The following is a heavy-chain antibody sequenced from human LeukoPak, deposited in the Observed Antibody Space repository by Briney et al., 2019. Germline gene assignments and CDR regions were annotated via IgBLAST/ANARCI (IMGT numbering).Heavy chain of an antibody. CDR2: IYENGGTT. CDR3: ARDAGNSGYGCGL. J-gene: IGHJ4*02. D-gene: IGHD5-12*01. CDR1: GFTFRSHA. Sequence: TGGSLRLSCVGSGFTFRSHAMSWVRQAPEKGLEFVSGIYENGGTTYYADSVKGRFSISRDNARNLMHLQMNNLRGEDTAIYYCARDAGNSGYGCGLWGQGTLVTVSS. V-gene: IGHV3-23*01.